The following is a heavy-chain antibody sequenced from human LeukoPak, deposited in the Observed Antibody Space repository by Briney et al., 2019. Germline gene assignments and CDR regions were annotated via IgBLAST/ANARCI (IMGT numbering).Heavy chain of an antibody. CDR3: ARDPQPYYDFWSGYVYFDY. V-gene: IGHV3-21*01. CDR1: GFTFSSYS. D-gene: IGHD3-3*01. J-gene: IGHJ4*02. Sequence: GGSLRLSCAASGFTFSSYSMNWVRQAPGKGLEWVSSISSSSSYIYYADSVKGRFTISRDNAKNSLYLQMNSLRAEDTAVYYCARDPQPYYDFWSGYVYFDYWGPGTLVTVSS. CDR2: ISSSSSYI.